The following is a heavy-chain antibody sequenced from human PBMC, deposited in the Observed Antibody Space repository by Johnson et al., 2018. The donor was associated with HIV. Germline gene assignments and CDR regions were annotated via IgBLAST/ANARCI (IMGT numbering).Heavy chain of an antibody. CDR1: GFSFTNAW. CDR3: ATGVVVTAMNDACDI. D-gene: IGHD2-21*02. Sequence: QVQLVESGGGRAKPGGSLRLSCAVSGFSFTNAWMSWVRQAPGKGLEWVAVISYDGSNKYYADSVKGRFTISRDNSKNTLYLQMNSLRAEDTAVYYCATGVVVTAMNDACDIWGQGTMVTVSS. J-gene: IGHJ3*02. V-gene: IGHV3-30-3*01. CDR2: ISYDGSNK.